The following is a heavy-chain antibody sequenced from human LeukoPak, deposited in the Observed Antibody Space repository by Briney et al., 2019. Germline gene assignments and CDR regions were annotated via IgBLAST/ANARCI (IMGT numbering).Heavy chain of an antibody. CDR1: GYRFTTYG. V-gene: IGHV1-18*01. J-gene: IGHJ4*02. CDR2: ITTYNGQT. Sequence: ASVKVSCKASGYRFTTYGISWVRQAPGQGLEWMGCITTYNGQTDYTKTLQGRVAITGGTSKSTAYMELRSLRPDDTAVYYCATWWPGGPFDQWGRGTLVTVSS. CDR3: ATWWPGGPFDQ. D-gene: IGHD2-15*01.